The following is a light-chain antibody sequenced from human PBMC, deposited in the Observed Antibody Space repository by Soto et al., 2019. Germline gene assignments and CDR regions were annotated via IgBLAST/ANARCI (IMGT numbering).Light chain of an antibody. J-gene: IGKJ2*01. CDR3: QQSNNWLYT. V-gene: IGKV3-15*01. Sequence: DIVMTQSPATLSVSPGERATLSCRASQSVGSDLAWYQQKPGQAPRLLIYGVSVRATGVPARFSGRGSGTEFILTIGSLQSEDLAVYYCQQSNNWLYTFGQGTRLEI. CDR2: GVS. CDR1: QSVGSD.